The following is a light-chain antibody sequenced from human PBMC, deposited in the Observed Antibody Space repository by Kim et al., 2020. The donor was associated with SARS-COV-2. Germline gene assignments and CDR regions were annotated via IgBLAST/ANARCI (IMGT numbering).Light chain of an antibody. CDR2: GKN. Sequence: GQTVRIRCQGDSLRSYYASWYQQKQGQAPVLVIYGKNNRPSGMPDRFSGSSSGNTASLTITGAQAEDEADYYCNSRDSSGNHWVFGGGTQLTVL. J-gene: IGLJ3*02. V-gene: IGLV3-19*01. CDR1: SLRSYY. CDR3: NSRDSSGNHWV.